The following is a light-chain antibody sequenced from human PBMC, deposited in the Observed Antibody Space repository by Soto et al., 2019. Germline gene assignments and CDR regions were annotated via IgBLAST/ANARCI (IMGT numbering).Light chain of an antibody. CDR2: GAS. CDR1: QSVSSSY. CDR3: QQCGGSPLT. V-gene: IGKV3-20*01. J-gene: IGKJ4*01. Sequence: EIVLTQSPGTLSLSPGERATLSCRASQSVSSSYLAWYQQKPGEAPRLLIYGASSRATGIPDRFSGSGSGPDFALTISRLEPEDFSVYYCQQCGGSPLTFGGGTKVEIK.